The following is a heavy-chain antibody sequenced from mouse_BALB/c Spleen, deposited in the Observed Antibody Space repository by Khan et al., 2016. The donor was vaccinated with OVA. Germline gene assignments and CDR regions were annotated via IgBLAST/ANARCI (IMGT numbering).Heavy chain of an antibody. CDR1: GYSITSGYA. D-gene: IGHD1-1*01. CDR3: ARGNYYGYYVEY. J-gene: IGHJ2*01. Sequence: VQLKESGPGLVKPSQSLSLTCTVTGYSITSGYAWNWIRQFPGNKLEWMGYISYSGGTSYNPSLKSRISITRDTSKNQFFLQLNSVTTEDTATYYGARGNYYGYYVEYWGQGTTLTVSS. V-gene: IGHV3-2*02. CDR2: ISYSGGT.